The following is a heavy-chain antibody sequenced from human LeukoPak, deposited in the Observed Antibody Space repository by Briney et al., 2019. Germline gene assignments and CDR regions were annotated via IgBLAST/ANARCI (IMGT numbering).Heavy chain of an antibody. CDR1: GFTFSSYG. CDR3: AKVPQGYCSTGSCHFDY. D-gene: IGHD2-15*01. V-gene: IGHV3-21*04. Sequence: GGSLRLSCAASGFTFSSYGMTWVRQAPGKGLEWVSSISSSSSYIYYADSVKGRFTISRVNSKSTLYLHMNSLRAEDTAVYFCAKVPQGYCSTGSCHFDYWGQGTLVTVSS. CDR2: ISSSSSYI. J-gene: IGHJ4*02.